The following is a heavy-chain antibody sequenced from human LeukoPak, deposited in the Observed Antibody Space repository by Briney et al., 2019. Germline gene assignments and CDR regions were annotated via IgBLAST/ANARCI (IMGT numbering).Heavy chain of an antibody. CDR2: IYYSGST. J-gene: IGHJ4*02. CDR1: GGSISSGGYY. D-gene: IGHD3-22*01. Sequence: SETLSLTCTVSGGSISSGGYYWSWIRQHPGKGLEWIGYIYYSGSTYYNPSLKSRVTISVDTSKNQFSLKLGSVTAADTAVYYCASYDSSGYYYIYWGQGTLVTVSS. V-gene: IGHV4-31*03. CDR3: ASYDSSGYYYIY.